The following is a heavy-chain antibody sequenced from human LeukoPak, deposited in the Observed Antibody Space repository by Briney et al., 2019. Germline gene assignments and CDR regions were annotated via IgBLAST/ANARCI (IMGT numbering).Heavy chain of an antibody. CDR2: ITSSSSYI. CDR1: GFTFSSYS. J-gene: IGHJ4*02. D-gene: IGHD3-22*01. V-gene: IGHV3-21*01. Sequence: GGSLRLSCAASGFTFSSYSMNWVRQAPGKGLEWVSSITSSSSYIYYADSVKGRFTISRDNAKNSLYLQMNSLRAEDTAVYYCARILRGLVNYYDSSGYYYREYWGQGTLVTVSS. CDR3: ARILRGLVNYYDSSGYYYREY.